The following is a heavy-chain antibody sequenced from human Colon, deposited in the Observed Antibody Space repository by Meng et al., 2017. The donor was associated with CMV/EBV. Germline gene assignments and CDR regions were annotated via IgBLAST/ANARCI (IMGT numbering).Heavy chain of an antibody. CDR2: SYRGGST. J-gene: IGHJ6*02. Sequence: GGSLRLSCAASGFTVSSNYMSWVRQAPGKGLEWVSVSYRGGSTYYADSVKGRFTISRDNSKNTLYLQMNSLRAEDTAVYDCAREVRDFDWLPGMEVWGQGTTVTVSS. D-gene: IGHD3-9*01. CDR1: GFTVSSNY. V-gene: IGHV3-53*01. CDR3: AREVRDFDWLPGMEV.